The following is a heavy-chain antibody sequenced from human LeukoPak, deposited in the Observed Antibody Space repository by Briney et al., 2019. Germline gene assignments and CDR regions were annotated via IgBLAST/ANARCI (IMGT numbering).Heavy chain of an antibody. J-gene: IGHJ4*02. CDR2: INHSGST. CDR3: ARGPQYYFDY. V-gene: IGHV4-34*01. CDR1: GGSFSGYY. D-gene: IGHD5-24*01. Sequence: SETMSLTCAVYGGSFSGYYWSWIRQPPGKGLEWIGEINHSGSTNYNPSLKSRVTISVDTSKNQFSLKLSSVTAADTAVYHCARGPQYYFDYWGQGTLVTVSS.